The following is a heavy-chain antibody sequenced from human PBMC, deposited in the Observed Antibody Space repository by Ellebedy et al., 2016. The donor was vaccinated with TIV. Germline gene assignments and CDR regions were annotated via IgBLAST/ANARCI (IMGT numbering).Heavy chain of an antibody. CDR1: GDSISNPDYY. CDR3: ARSHRLGSGASDY. D-gene: IGHD6-19*01. CDR2: IYYSGNT. V-gene: IGHV4-30-4*01. Sequence: SETLSLTCTVPGDSISNPDYYWSWIRLPPGGGLEWIGFIYYSGNTYNNTSLKSPLTISMDTTRNQFSLHLISVTAADTAIYYCARSHRLGSGASDYWGQGTLVSVSS. J-gene: IGHJ4*02.